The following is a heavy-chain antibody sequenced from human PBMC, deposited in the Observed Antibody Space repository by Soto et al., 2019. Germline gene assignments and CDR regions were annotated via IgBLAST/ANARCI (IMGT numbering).Heavy chain of an antibody. V-gene: IGHV1-18*01. Sequence: GASVKVSCKASGYTFTSYGISWVRQAPGQGLEWMGWISAYNGNTNYAQKLQGRVTMTTDTSTSTAYMELRSLRSDDTALYYCARAPSRQQLDPYYFDYWGQGTLVTVSS. CDR1: GYTFTSYG. D-gene: IGHD6-13*01. CDR2: ISAYNGNT. CDR3: ARAPSRQQLDPYYFDY. J-gene: IGHJ4*02.